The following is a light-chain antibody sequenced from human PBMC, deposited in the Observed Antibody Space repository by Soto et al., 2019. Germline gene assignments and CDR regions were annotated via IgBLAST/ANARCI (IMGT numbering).Light chain of an antibody. V-gene: IGKV1-9*01. CDR2: AAS. CDR1: QGISSY. J-gene: IGKJ5*01. Sequence: DIQLTQSPSFLSASVGDRVTITCRASQGISSYLAWYQQKPGKAPKLLISAASTLQSGVPSRFSGSGSGTEFTLAISSLQPDDFATYYCQQYNGLITFGQGTRLEIK. CDR3: QQYNGLIT.